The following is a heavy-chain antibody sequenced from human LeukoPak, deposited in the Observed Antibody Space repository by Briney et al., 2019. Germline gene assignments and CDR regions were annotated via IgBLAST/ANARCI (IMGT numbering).Heavy chain of an antibody. CDR1: GFTLSAYA. D-gene: IGHD6-13*01. V-gene: IGHV3-30*18. CDR3: AKEGLGSSWYPNYFDY. J-gene: IGHJ4*02. Sequence: PGRSLRLSCAASGFTLSAYAMHWVRQAPGKGLGWVALISYDGSNKYYADFVKGRFTISRDSSKNTLYLQVNSLRAEDTAVYYCAKEGLGSSWYPNYFDYWGQGTLVTVSS. CDR2: ISYDGSNK.